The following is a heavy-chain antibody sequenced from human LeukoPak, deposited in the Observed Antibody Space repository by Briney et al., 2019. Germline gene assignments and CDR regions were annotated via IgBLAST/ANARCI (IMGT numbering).Heavy chain of an antibody. CDR2: ISSSGITI. Sequence: GGSLRLSCAASGFTFSSYEMNWVRQAPGKGLEWVSYISSSGITIYYADSVKGRFTISRDNAKNSLYLQMNSLRAEDTAVYYCARVQAPTYDSSGYYSYWGQGTLVTVSS. J-gene: IGHJ4*02. V-gene: IGHV3-48*03. CDR1: GFTFSSYE. D-gene: IGHD3-22*01. CDR3: ARVQAPTYDSSGYYSY.